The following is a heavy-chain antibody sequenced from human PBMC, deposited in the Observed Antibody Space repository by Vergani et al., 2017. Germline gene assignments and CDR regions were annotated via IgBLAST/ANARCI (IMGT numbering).Heavy chain of an antibody. CDR3: VRVTRRYFLDSIGDGDSDSRPFVPAV. D-gene: IGHD3-9*01. J-gene: IGHJ6*04. CDR1: GGSLTPYY. CDR2: IYYNGRT. V-gene: IGHV4-59*01. Sequence: QVRLQESCPGLVRPSETLSLTCTVSGGSLTPYYYDWIRQCPGKGLEWIGKIYYNGRTKYNPSLRSRTTISADTSKDQFSLWLTSMTAADTAVYYCVRVTRRYFLDSIGDGDSDSRPFVPAVWGSETGVIVSS.